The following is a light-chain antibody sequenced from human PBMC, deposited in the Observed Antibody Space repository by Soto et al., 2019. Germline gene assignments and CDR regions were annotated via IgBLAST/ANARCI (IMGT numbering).Light chain of an antibody. J-gene: IGKJ5*01. CDR3: QQRHMWPIT. V-gene: IGKV3D-20*02. CDR1: QTVSSSS. CDR2: DAY. Sequence: EIVLTQSPGTLSLSAGERATLSCRASQTVSSSSLAWYQQKPVQAPRLLIYDAYNRATGIPPRFSGSGSGTDFTLTISSLEPEDSAVYYCQQRHMWPITFGQGTRLEI.